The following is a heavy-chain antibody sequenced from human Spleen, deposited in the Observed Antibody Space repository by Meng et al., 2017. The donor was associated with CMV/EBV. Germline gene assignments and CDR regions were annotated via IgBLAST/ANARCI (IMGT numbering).Heavy chain of an antibody. CDR1: GFTFSSYG. J-gene: IGHJ5*02. Sequence: GESLKISCAASGFTFSSYGMHWVRQAPGKGLEWVAFIRYDGSNKYYADSVKGRFTISRDNPKNTLYLQMNSLRAEDTAVYYCAKEWSIAAAGNWFDPWGQGTLVTVSS. CDR3: AKEWSIAAAGNWFDP. V-gene: IGHV3-30*02. D-gene: IGHD6-13*01. CDR2: IRYDGSNK.